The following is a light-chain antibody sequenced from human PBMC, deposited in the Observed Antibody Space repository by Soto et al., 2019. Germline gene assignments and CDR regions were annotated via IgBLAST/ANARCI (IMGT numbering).Light chain of an antibody. Sequence: EIVITQSPATLSVSPGERATLSCRASQSVSSNLAWYQQKPGQAPRLLIYGASTRATGIPARFSGSGSGTEFTLTISSLQSEDFAVYYCQQYNNGTPVTFGQGTKVDI. CDR2: GAS. CDR1: QSVSSN. CDR3: QQYNNGTPVT. V-gene: IGKV3-15*01. J-gene: IGKJ1*01.